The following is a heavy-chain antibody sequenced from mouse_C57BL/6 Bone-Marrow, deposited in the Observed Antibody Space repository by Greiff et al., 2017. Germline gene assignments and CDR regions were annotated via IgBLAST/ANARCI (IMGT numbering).Heavy chain of an antibody. CDR1: GYTFTDYN. J-gene: IGHJ3*01. V-gene: IGHV1-18*01. Sequence: VQLQQSGPELVKPGASVKIPCKASGYTFTDYNMDWVKQSHGKSLEWIGDINPNNGGTIYNQKFKGKATLTVDQSSSTAYMELRSLTSEDTAVYYCARSDYGSSWWFAYWGQGTLVTVSA. CDR2: INPNNGGT. CDR3: ARSDYGSSWWFAY. D-gene: IGHD1-1*01.